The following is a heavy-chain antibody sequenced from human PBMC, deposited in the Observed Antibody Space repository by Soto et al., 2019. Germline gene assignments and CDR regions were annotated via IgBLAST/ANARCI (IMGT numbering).Heavy chain of an antibody. CDR2: INPNSGGT. CDR1: GYTFTGYY. J-gene: IGHJ6*02. V-gene: IGHV1-2*04. Sequence: ASVKVSCKASGYTFTGYYMHWVRQAPGQGLEWMGWINPNSGGTNYAQKFQGWVTMTRDTSISPAYMELSRLRSDDTAVYYCARDGSSGYDHPSTRYYRMDVGGQGTTVTVSS. CDR3: ARDGSSGYDHPSTRYYRMDV. D-gene: IGHD5-12*01.